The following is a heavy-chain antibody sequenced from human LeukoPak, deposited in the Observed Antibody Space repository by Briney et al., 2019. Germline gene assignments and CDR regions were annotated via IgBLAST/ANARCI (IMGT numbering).Heavy chain of an antibody. CDR1: GFTFSSYA. CDR3: VKGIAVAGDFDY. D-gene: IGHD6-19*01. V-gene: IGHV3-23*01. J-gene: IGHJ4*02. CDR2: ISGSGGST. Sequence: PGGSLRLSCAASGFTFSSYAMSWVRQAPGKGLEWVSAISGSGGSTYYADSVKGRFTISRDNSKNTLYLQMNSLRAEDTAVYYCVKGIAVAGDFDYWGQGTLVTVSS.